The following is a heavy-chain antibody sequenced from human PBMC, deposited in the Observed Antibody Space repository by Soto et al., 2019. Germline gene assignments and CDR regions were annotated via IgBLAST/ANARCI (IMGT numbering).Heavy chain of an antibody. CDR2: IYYSGST. Sequence: QVQLQESGPGLVKPSQTLSLTCTVSGGSISSGDYYWSWIRQPPGKGLEWIGYIYYSGSTYYNPSLKSRVTISGDTSTNQFSLNLSSVPAADTAVYYCARIPDSGDGAEYFPHWGQGTLVTVSS. CDR3: ARIPDSGDGAEYFPH. D-gene: IGHD4-17*01. CDR1: GGSISSGDYY. J-gene: IGHJ1*01. V-gene: IGHV4-30-4*01.